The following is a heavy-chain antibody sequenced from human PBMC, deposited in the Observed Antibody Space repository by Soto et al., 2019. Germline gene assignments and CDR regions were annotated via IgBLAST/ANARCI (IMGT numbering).Heavy chain of an antibody. CDR2: ISYDGSNK. J-gene: IGHJ4*02. CDR3: ARDKPQSPAVAGGFDY. V-gene: IGHV3-30-3*01. D-gene: IGHD6-19*01. CDR1: GFTFSSYA. Sequence: PGGSLRLSCAASGFTFSSYAMHWVRQAPGKGLEWVAVISYDGSNKYYADSVKGRFTTSRDNSKNTLYLQMNSLRAEDTAVYYCARDKPQSPAVAGGFDYWGQGTLVTVSS.